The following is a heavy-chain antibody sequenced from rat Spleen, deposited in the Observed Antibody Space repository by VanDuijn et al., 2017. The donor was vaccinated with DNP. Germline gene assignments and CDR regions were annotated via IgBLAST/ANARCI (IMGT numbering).Heavy chain of an antibody. V-gene: IGHV5-25*01. D-gene: IGHD1-8*01. CDR1: GFTFSSYD. CDR2: VNTGGGIT. Sequence: EVQLVESGGGLVQPGRSLRLSCAASGFTFSSYDMAWVRQAPSKGLEWVASVNTGGGITYYRDSVKGRFTISRDNAESALYLRMDSLRSEDTATYYCTRHDYSNYYFDYWRRGVMVTVSS. J-gene: IGHJ2*01. CDR3: TRHDYSNYYFDY.